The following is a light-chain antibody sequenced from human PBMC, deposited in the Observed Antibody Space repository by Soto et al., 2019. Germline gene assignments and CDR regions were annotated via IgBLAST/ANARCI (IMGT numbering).Light chain of an antibody. V-gene: IGLV2-14*01. CDR1: SSDVGGYNY. J-gene: IGLJ1*01. CDR2: EVS. CDR3: SSYTSNNTYV. Sequence: QSALTQPASVSGSPGQSITISCTGTSSDVGGYNYVSWYQQHPGKAPKVMIYEVSDRPSGVSHRFSGSKSGNTASLTISGLQAEDEADYYCSSYTSNNTYVFGTGTQLTVL.